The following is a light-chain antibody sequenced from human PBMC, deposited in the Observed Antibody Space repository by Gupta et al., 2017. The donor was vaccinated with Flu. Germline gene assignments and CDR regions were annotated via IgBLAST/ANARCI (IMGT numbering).Light chain of an antibody. V-gene: IGKV1-39*01. J-gene: IGKJ1*01. CDR3: RQVHNPPWT. CDR2: SAS. Sequence: DIQMTQSPSSLSASVGDRVTIACRASQDIHNYLNWYQQKAGKAPKLLVYSASSSQDGVPSGLTGSGSQTYFTLTISRRQPVDFATSFCRQVHNPPWTFGQGTKVEVK. CDR1: QDIHNY.